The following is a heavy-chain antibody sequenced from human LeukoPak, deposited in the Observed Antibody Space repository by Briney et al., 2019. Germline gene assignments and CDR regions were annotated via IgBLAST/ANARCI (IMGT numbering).Heavy chain of an antibody. V-gene: IGHV1-2*02. J-gene: IGHJ6*02. D-gene: IGHD2-21*02. CDR3: AREGGIVVVTALDYYYYGMDV. CDR1: GYTFTGYY. Sequence: ASVKVSCKASGYTFTGYYMHWVRHAPGQGLEWMGWINPNSGGTNYAQKFQGRVTMTRDTSISTAYMELSRLRSDDTAVYYCAREGGIVVVTALDYYYYGMDVWGQGTTVTVSS. CDR2: INPNSGGT.